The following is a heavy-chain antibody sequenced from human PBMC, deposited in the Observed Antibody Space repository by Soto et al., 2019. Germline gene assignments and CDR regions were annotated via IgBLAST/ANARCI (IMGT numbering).Heavy chain of an antibody. J-gene: IGHJ6*02. CDR1: GASISTSTYY. Sequence: SETLSLTCTVSGASISTSTYYWAWVRQPPGKGLEWIGYIYYTGDTFYNPSLKSRATISVDTSIHQFSLTLTSVTAADTAIYYCSRHGAAVLYYYGIDVWGQGTAVTVSS. D-gene: IGHD3-10*01. CDR2: IYYTGDT. CDR3: SRHGAAVLYYYGIDV. V-gene: IGHV4-39*01.